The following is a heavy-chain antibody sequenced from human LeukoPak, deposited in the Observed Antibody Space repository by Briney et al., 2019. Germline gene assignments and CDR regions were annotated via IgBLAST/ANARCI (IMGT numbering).Heavy chain of an antibody. D-gene: IGHD2-15*01. J-gene: IGHJ5*02. Sequence: SETLSLTCTVSGGSINNGGYYWSWIRQHPGKGLEWIGYIYYSGSSYYNLSLRSRVTISVDTSKNHFSLKLSSVTAADTAVYYCARGQGRVVVAATANWFDPWDQGTLVTVSS. CDR2: IYYSGSS. CDR1: GGSINNGGYY. V-gene: IGHV4-31*03. CDR3: ARGQGRVVVAATANWFDP.